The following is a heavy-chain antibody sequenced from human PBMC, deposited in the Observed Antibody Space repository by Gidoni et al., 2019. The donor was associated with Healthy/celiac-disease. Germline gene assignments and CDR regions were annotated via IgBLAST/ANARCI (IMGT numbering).Heavy chain of an antibody. D-gene: IGHD5-12*01. J-gene: IGHJ4*02. CDR3: ARVNSGYHRY. CDR1: GGSFSGYY. Sequence: QVQLQQWGAGLLKPSETLSLTCAVYGGSFSGYYWSWIRQPPGKGLEWIGEINHSGSTNYNPSLKSRVTISVDTSKNQFSLKLSSVTAADTAVYYCARVNSGYHRYWGQGTLVTVSS. CDR2: INHSGST. V-gene: IGHV4-34*01.